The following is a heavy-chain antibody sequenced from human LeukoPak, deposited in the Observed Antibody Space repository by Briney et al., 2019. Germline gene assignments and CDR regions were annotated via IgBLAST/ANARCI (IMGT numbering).Heavy chain of an antibody. Sequence: GASVKVSCKASGGTFSSYAISWVRQAPGQGLEWMGRIIPILGIANYAQKFQGRVTITADKSTSTAYMELSSLRSEDTAVYYCARDRAPSIAAAGYPPFDYWGQGTLVTVSS. J-gene: IGHJ4*02. V-gene: IGHV1-69*04. CDR1: GGTFSSYA. CDR3: ARDRAPSIAAAGYPPFDY. D-gene: IGHD6-13*01. CDR2: IIPILGIA.